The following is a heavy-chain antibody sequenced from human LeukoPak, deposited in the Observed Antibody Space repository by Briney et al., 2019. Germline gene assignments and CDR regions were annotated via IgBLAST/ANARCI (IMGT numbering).Heavy chain of an antibody. CDR2: INPSGGST. CDR1: GYTFTSYY. Sequence: ASVKVSCKASGYTFTSYYMHWVRRAPGQGLEWMGIINPSGGSTSYAQKFQGRVTMTSDISTSTVYMELSRLRSDDTAVYYCASSYYYDSSGYYVFDYWGQGTLVTVSS. CDR3: ASSYYYDSSGYYVFDY. D-gene: IGHD3-22*01. J-gene: IGHJ4*02. V-gene: IGHV1-46*01.